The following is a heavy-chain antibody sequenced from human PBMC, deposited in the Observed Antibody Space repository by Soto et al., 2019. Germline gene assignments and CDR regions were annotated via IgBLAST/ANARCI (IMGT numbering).Heavy chain of an antibody. D-gene: IGHD3-10*01. CDR2: INPNSGGT. V-gene: IGHV1-2*04. CDR3: ARDYYGSGSYYYYYYGMDV. Sequence: ASVKVSCKASGYTFTGYYMHWVRQAPGQGLEWMGWINPNSGGTNYAQKFQGWATMTRDTSISTAYMELSRLRSDDTAVYYCARDYYGSGSYYYYYYGMDVWGQGTTVTVSS. J-gene: IGHJ6*02. CDR1: GYTFTGYY.